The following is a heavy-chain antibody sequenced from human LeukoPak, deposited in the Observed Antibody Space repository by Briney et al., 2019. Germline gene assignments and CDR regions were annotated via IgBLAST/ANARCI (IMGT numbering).Heavy chain of an antibody. J-gene: IGHJ4*02. CDR3: AHTGYSYGLDF. D-gene: IGHD5-18*01. CDR2: IFWDDDK. V-gene: IGHV2-5*02. CDR1: GFSLSTSGVG. Sequence: SGPTLVKPTQTLTLTCTFSGFSLSTSGVGVGWVRQPPGKALEWFVLIFWDDDKYYSPSLKNRLTITRGTSRNQVVLTMTNVDPVDTATYYCAHTGYSYGLDFWGQGTLVTVSS.